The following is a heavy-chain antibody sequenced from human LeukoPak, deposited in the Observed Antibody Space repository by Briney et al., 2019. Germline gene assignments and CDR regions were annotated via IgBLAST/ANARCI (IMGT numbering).Heavy chain of an antibody. D-gene: IGHD3-22*01. CDR1: GFIFADYA. CDR2: IKRKGYSGTT. V-gene: IGHV3-49*04. Sequence: GRSLRLSCKASGFIFADYAMTWVRQAPGKGLEWVGSIKRKGYSGTTQYTASVKGRFTSSRDDSQGHASLHRDALKSEDRAVYYVTRGGSGYYSYYFDYGGEGTLVTVS. J-gene: IGHJ4*02. CDR3: TRGGSGYYSYYFDY.